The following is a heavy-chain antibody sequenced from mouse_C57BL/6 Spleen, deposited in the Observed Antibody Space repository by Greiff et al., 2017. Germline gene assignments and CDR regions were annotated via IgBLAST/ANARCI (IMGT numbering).Heavy chain of an antibody. D-gene: IGHD2-3*01. CDR2: IYPGGGYT. V-gene: IGHV1-63*01. CDR3: ARLDGYYHYFDY. Sequence: QVQLQQSGAELVRPGTSVKMCCKASGYTFTNYWIGWAKQRPGHGLEWIGDIYPGGGYTNYNEKFKGKATLTADKSSSTAYMQFSSLTSEDSAIYYCARLDGYYHYFDYWGQGTTLTVSS. CDR1: GYTFTNYW. J-gene: IGHJ2*01.